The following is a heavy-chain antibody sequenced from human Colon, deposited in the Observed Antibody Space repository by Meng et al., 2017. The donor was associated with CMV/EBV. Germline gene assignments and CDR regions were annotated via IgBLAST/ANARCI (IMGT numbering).Heavy chain of an antibody. Sequence: GESLKISCAASGFSFSAYGMTWVRQAPGKGLEWVTFIRFDGTNKYYTDSVQGRFTISRDNSKNTLYVQMSSLRSEDTAVYYCAKDLVYSSPYFYGMDVWGQGTTVTVSS. D-gene: IGHD6-13*01. V-gene: IGHV3-30*02. CDR1: GFSFSAYG. CDR2: IRFDGTNK. CDR3: AKDLVYSSPYFYGMDV. J-gene: IGHJ6*02.